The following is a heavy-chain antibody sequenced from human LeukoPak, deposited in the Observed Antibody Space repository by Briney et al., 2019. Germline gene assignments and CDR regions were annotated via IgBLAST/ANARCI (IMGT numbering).Heavy chain of an antibody. V-gene: IGHV1-69*04. CDR1: GGTFSSYA. D-gene: IGHD1-26*01. CDR2: IIPILGIA. J-gene: IGHJ4*02. CDR3: ARERRGSGSYLS. Sequence: SVKVSCKASGGTFSSYAISWVRQAPGQGLEWMGRIIPILGIANYAQKFQGRVTITADKSTSTAYMELSSLRSEDTAVYYCARERRGSGSYLSWGQGTLVTVSS.